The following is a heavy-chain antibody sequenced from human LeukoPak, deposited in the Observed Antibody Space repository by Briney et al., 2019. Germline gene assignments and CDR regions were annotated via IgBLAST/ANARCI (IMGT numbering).Heavy chain of an antibody. Sequence: PGGSLRLSCAASGFTFSNYWMHWVRQAPGKGLVWVSLIKSDGSSTFYADSVKGRFTISRDNAKNTLYLQMNSLRAEDTAVYYCARLSRDDDGDWWGQGTLVTVSS. CDR2: IKSDGSST. CDR3: ARLSRDDDGDW. D-gene: IGHD3-9*01. J-gene: IGHJ4*02. V-gene: IGHV3-74*01. CDR1: GFTFSNYW.